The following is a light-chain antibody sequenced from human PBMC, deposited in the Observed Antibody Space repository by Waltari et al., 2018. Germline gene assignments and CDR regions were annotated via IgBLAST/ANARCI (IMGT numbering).Light chain of an antibody. CDR2: GAS. CDR3: QQYGSPPYT. CDR1: QSVRSDY. V-gene: IGKV3-20*01. J-gene: IGKJ2*01. Sequence: EIVLTQSPGTLSLSPGARATLSCRASQSVRSDYLAWYQQKPGQSPRLLIYGASSRATGVADRYSGSGSGTDFTLTINRLEREDFAVFYCQQYGSPPYTFGQGTKLEIK.